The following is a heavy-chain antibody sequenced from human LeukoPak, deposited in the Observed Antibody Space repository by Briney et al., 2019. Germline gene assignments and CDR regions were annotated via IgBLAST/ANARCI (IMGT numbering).Heavy chain of an antibody. CDR1: GFIFSSCD. CDR3: ANPHRDGYHMFDY. V-gene: IGHV3-23*01. CDR2: ISGNNDHT. Sequence: GGSLRLSCAASGFIFSSCDMTWVRQAPGKGLEWVSGISGNNDHTYYADSVKGRFTISRDNSKNTLYLQMNSLRAEDTAVYYCANPHRDGYHMFDYWGQGTLVTVSS. D-gene: IGHD5-24*01. J-gene: IGHJ4*02.